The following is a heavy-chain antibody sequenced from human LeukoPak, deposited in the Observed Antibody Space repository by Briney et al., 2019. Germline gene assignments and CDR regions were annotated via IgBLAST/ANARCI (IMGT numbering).Heavy chain of an antibody. CDR3: ARVPYDSYEFDI. J-gene: IGHJ3*02. V-gene: IGHV3-23*01. CDR1: GFTFSSYA. D-gene: IGHD3-22*01. Sequence: GGSLRLSCAASGFTFSSYAMSWVRQAPGKGLEWVSAISGSGGSTYYADSVKGRFTISRDNAKNSLYLQMNSLRAEDTAVYYCARVPYDSYEFDIWGQGTRVTVSS. CDR2: ISGSGGST.